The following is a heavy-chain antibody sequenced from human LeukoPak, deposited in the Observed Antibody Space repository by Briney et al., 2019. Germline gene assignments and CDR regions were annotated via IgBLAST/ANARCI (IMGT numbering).Heavy chain of an antibody. V-gene: IGHV3-30*02. CDR1: GFTFSSYG. D-gene: IGHD4-17*01. J-gene: IGHJ3*02. CDR2: IRYDGSNK. CDR3: AKDEGFVSPDYGDHVNAFDI. Sequence: SGGSLRLSCAASGFTFSSYGMHWVRQAPGKGLEWVAFIRYDGSNKYYADSVKGRFTISRDNSKNTLYLQMNSLRAEDTAVYYCAKDEGFVSPDYGDHVNAFDIWGQGTMVTVSS.